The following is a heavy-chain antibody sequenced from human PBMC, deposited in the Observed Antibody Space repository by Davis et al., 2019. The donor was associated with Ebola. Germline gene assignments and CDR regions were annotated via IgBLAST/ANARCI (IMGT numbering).Heavy chain of an antibody. D-gene: IGHD2-8*01. CDR2: IFNIEST. CDR3: ARGLPGTIFDS. J-gene: IGHJ4*02. V-gene: IGHV4-59*01. Sequence: SETLSLTCAVYGGSFSGYYWSWIRQPPGKGLEWIGYIFNIESTKYNLSLKSRVSILVDTSKNQFSLKLSSVTAADTAVYYCARGLPGTIFDSWGQGTLVTVSS. CDR1: GGSFSGYY.